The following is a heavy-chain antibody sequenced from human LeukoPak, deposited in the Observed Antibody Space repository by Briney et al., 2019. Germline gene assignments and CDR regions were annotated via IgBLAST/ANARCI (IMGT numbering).Heavy chain of an antibody. J-gene: IGHJ6*03. CDR1: GFTFINYW. V-gene: IGHV3-74*01. D-gene: IGHD1-7*01. CDR3: ASCPITGTTKYYYYYMDV. Sequence: GGSLRLSCAASGFTFINYWMYWVRQTPGKGPVWVSRVGADATKPTYADFVKGRFAISRDNAKNTLYLQMNSLRAEDTAVYYCASCPITGTTKYYYYYMDVWGKGTTVTVSS. CDR2: VGADATKP.